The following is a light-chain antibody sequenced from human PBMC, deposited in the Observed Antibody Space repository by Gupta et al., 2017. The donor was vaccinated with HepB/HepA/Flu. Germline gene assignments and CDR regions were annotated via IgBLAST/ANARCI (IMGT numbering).Light chain of an antibody. J-gene: IGLJ3*02. CDR3: CSYAGSYTWV. CDR2: DVS. V-gene: IGLV2-11*01. Sequence: QSALTQPRSVSGSPGQSVTISCTGSSSDVGGYNYVSWYQQHPGKAPKLMIYDVSKRPSGVPDHFSGSKSGNTASLTISGLQAEDEAEYYCCSYAGSYTWVFGGGTKLTVL. CDR1: SSDVGGYNY.